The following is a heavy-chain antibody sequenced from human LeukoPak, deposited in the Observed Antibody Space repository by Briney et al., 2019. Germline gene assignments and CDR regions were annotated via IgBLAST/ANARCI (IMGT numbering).Heavy chain of an antibody. J-gene: IGHJ6*03. D-gene: IGHD4-17*01. CDR3: ARLLDYDSTYYYMDV. Sequence: GESLKISCETSGYNFLTFWIAWVRQMPGKGLEWMGVIYPGDSDTRYSPSLQGQVSISVDTSLSTAYLQWRSLRASDTAMYYCARLLDYDSTYYYMDVWGIGTSVIVS. CDR2: IYPGDSDT. V-gene: IGHV5-51*01. CDR1: GYNFLTFW.